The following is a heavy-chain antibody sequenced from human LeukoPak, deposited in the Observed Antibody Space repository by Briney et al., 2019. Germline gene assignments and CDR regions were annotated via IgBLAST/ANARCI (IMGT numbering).Heavy chain of an antibody. CDR3: VRHSGWYFGY. CDR2: IHHSGSS. CDR1: GDSVSGSFW. Sequence: SETLSLTCAVSGDSVSGSFWWSWVRQPPHKGLEWIGEIHHSGSSNYNPSLESRVIISLDGSKNLLSLELSSMTAADTAVYYCVRHSGWYFGYWGQGTLVTVSS. D-gene: IGHD6-19*01. J-gene: IGHJ4*02. V-gene: IGHV4-4*02.